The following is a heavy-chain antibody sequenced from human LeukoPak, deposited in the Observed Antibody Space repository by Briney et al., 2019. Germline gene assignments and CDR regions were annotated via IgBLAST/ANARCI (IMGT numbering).Heavy chain of an antibody. CDR3: ARADITYYYGSGSYYFDY. CDR2: IYYSGST. J-gene: IGHJ4*02. CDR1: GGSISSGDYY. Sequence: PSETLSLTCTVSGGSISSGDYYWSWIRQPPGKGLEWIGYIYYSGSTYYNPSLKSRVTISVDTSKNQFSLKLSSVTAADTAVYYCARADITYYYGSGSYYFDYWGQGTLVTVSS. V-gene: IGHV4-30-4*01. D-gene: IGHD3-10*01.